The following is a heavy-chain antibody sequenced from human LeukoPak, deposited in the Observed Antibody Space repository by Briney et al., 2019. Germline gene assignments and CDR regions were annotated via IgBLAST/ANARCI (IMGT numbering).Heavy chain of an antibody. CDR3: ARSRFLNYYDSSGYYYANYYFDY. CDR2: INHSGST. J-gene: IGHJ4*02. Sequence: KPSETLSLTCAVYGGSFSGYYWSWIRQPPGKGLELIGEINHSGSTNYNPSLKSRVTISVDTSKNQFSLKLSSVTAADTAVYYCARSRFLNYYDSSGYYYANYYFDYWGQGTLVTVSS. V-gene: IGHV4-34*01. CDR1: GGSFSGYY. D-gene: IGHD3-22*01.